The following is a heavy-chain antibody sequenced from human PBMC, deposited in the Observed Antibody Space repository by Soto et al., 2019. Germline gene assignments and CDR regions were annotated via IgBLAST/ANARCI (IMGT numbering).Heavy chain of an antibody. D-gene: IGHD5-18*01. CDR2: ISYDGSNK. J-gene: IGHJ6*02. Sequence: PGGSLRLSCAASGFTFSSYGMHWVRQAPGKGLEWVAVISYDGSNKYYADSVKGRFTISRDNSKNTLYLQMNSLRAEDTAVYYCAKDRLSRGYSYGPYYYYGVDVWGQGTTVTVSS. CDR3: AKDRLSRGYSYGPYYYYGVDV. CDR1: GFTFSSYG. V-gene: IGHV3-30*18.